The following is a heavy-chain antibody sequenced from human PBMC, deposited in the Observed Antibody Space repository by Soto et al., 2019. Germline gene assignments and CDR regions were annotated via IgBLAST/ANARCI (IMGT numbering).Heavy chain of an antibody. Sequence: GSLRLSCAASGFTFSNYEMNWVRQAPGKGLEWVSYISSSGSTIYYADSVKGRFTTSRDNAKNSLHLQMDSLRPEDTAVYYCAREHSSGYYYYGMDVWGQGTTVTVSS. CDR1: GFTFSNYE. CDR2: ISSSGSTI. V-gene: IGHV3-48*03. D-gene: IGHD6-19*01. CDR3: AREHSSGYYYYGMDV. J-gene: IGHJ6*02.